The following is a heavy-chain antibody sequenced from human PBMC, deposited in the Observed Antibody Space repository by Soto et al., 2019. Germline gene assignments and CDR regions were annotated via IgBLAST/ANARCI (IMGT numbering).Heavy chain of an antibody. D-gene: IGHD1-26*01. V-gene: IGHV3-21*01. CDR2: ISSSSSYI. Sequence: WGSLRLSCAASGFTFSSYSMNWVRQAPGKGLEWVSSISSSSSYIYYADSVKGRFTISRDNAKNSLYLQMNSLRAEDTAVYYCAREEGGTVPYYFDYWGQGTLVTVSS. CDR1: GFTFSSYS. CDR3: AREEGGTVPYYFDY. J-gene: IGHJ4*02.